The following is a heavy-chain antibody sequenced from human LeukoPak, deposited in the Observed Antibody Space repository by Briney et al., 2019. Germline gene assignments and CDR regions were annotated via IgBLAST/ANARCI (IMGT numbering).Heavy chain of an antibody. Sequence: GGSLRLSCAASGFTISDYYMSWIRQTPGKGLEWVSYISSSGSTIYYADSVKGRFTISRDNAKNSLYLQMNSLRAEDTAVYYCARDIRPYYYDSSGYYSHYFDYWGQGTLVTVSS. CDR1: GFTISDYY. CDR3: ARDIRPYYYDSSGYYSHYFDY. D-gene: IGHD3-22*01. V-gene: IGHV3-11*01. CDR2: ISSSGSTI. J-gene: IGHJ4*02.